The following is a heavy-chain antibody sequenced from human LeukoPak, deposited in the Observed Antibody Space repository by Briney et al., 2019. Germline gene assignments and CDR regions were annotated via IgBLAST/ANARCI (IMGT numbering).Heavy chain of an antibody. D-gene: IGHD3-3*01. CDR3: AKDGSPHYDFWSGMGHFDY. CDR2: ITGSGDTS. V-gene: IGHV3-23*01. Sequence: GGSLRLSCAASGLTFRNHAMSWVRQAPGKGLEWVAGITGSGDTSYHAESVKGRLTISRDNSKNTLLLQMNSLRAEDTAVYYCAKDGSPHYDFWSGMGHFDYWGQGTLVTVSS. CDR1: GLTFRNHA. J-gene: IGHJ4*02.